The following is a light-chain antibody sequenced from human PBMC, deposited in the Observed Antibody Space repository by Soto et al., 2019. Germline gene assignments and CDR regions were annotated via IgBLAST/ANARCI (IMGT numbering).Light chain of an antibody. CDR2: GAS. CDR1: QSIAGY. V-gene: IGKV1-39*01. J-gene: IGKJ1*01. Sequence: DIQMTQSPSSLSASVGDRVTITCRASQSIAGYLNWYQHKPGKAPKLLIYGASSLQSGVPSRFSGSRSGTDFALTISSLQPEDFATYYCQQSYSTPRTFGQGTKV. CDR3: QQSYSTPRT.